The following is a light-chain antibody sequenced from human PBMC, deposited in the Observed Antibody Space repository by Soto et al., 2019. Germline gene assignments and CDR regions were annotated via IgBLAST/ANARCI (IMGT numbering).Light chain of an antibody. Sequence: QSALTQPASVSGSPGQSITISCTGSSSDVGGYNYVSWYQHHPGKAPKLIIFEVTNRPSGVSNRFSGSKSGNTDSLTISGLQAEDEADYYCSSLTSSSTRGVFGTGTKLTVL. J-gene: IGLJ1*01. CDR2: EVT. CDR1: SSDVGGYNY. CDR3: SSLTSSSTRGV. V-gene: IGLV2-14*01.